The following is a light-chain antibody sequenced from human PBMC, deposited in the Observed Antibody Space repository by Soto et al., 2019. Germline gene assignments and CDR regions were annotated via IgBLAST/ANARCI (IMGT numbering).Light chain of an antibody. CDR2: AAS. Sequence: IVLTQSPGTVSLSPGDRASLSCRASQSLTSGFLAWYQQNPGQAPRLLIYAASSRAAGIPDRFTGSGSGTEFTLTISRLEPEDFAVYYCQRYNDFQYIFGQGTKLEMK. CDR3: QRYNDFQYI. J-gene: IGKJ2*01. CDR1: QSLTSGF. V-gene: IGKV3-20*01.